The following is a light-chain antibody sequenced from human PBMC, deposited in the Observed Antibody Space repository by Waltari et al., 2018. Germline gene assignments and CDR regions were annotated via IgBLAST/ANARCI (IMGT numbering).Light chain of an antibody. J-gene: IGKJ1*01. Sequence: RRARSSISKYLAWYPPKPGQAPTLLIFDASSRATGIPDRFSGSGSGTDFSLTISRLEPEDVAVYYCQKYGTLPATFGQGTKVEIK. CDR2: DAS. CDR1: SSISKY. CDR3: QKYGTLPAT. V-gene: IGKV3-20*01.